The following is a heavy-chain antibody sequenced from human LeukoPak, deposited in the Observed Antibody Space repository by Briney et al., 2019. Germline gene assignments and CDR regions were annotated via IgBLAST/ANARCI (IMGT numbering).Heavy chain of an antibody. CDR1: GGSINSYY. D-gene: IGHD1-1*01. CDR3: ARISTRVFDS. Sequence: SETLSLTCTVSGGSINSYYWSWLRQPPGKGLEWIAYIYYSGSTNYNPSLKRRVTISVDTSKNQFSLKLTSVTAADTAVYFCARISTRVFDSWGQGTLATVSS. CDR2: IYYSGST. J-gene: IGHJ4*02. V-gene: IGHV4-59*12.